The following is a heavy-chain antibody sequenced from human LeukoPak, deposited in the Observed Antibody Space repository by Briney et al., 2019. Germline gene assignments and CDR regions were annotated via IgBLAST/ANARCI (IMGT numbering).Heavy chain of an antibody. CDR1: GFTFSSFG. CDR3: AKDHCHAGSCYYFDY. V-gene: IGHV3-30*18. Sequence: GGSLRLSCAASGFTFSSFGLQWVRQAPGKGLEWVAIISYDGSNKYHADSVKGRFTISRDNSRNTLYLQMNSLRPEDTAVYYCAKDHCHAGSCYYFDYWGQGTLVTVSS. D-gene: IGHD2-15*01. J-gene: IGHJ4*02. CDR2: ISYDGSNK.